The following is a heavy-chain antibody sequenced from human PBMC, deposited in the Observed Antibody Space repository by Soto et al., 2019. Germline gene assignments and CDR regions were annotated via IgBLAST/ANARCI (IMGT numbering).Heavy chain of an antibody. CDR1: SGSFSSSNW. Sequence: QAQLQESGPGLVKPSGTLSLTCAVSSGSFSSSNWWSWVRQPPGKGLEWIGDINHSGTTNYNPSLGSLATTSVDKSKNQFSLKVRSVTAADTAVYYCASTAYTSNWRPGYFQHWGQGTLVTVSS. CDR3: ASTAYTSNWRPGYFQH. D-gene: IGHD6-13*01. CDR2: INHSGTT. V-gene: IGHV4-4*02. J-gene: IGHJ1*01.